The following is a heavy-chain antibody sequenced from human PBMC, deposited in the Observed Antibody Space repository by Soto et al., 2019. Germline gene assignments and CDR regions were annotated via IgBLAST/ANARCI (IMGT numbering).Heavy chain of an antibody. CDR3: ARLAAGIYYYYYMDV. V-gene: IGHV4-34*01. J-gene: IGHJ6*03. CDR2: INHSGST. D-gene: IGHD6-13*01. CDR1: GGSFSGYY. Sequence: SETLSLTCAVYGGSFSGYYWSWIRQPPGKGLEWIGEINHSGSTNYNPSLKSRVTISVDTSKNQFSLKLSSVTAADTAVYYCARLAAGIYYYYYMDVWGKGTTVTVSS.